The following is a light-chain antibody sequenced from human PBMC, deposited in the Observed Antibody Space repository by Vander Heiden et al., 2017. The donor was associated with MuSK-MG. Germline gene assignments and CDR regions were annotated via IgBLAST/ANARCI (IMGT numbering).Light chain of an antibody. J-gene: IGKJ2*01. Sequence: VFSPSPATLPFSPAVGVTPSSSACQGILGSYVTWYQHKPGRAPSRLKYGASGTAAGSPDRFSGSGSGRDFTRTSSSLEPEDLAVYYCQQYGTSPTFGQGTKLEI. CDR1: QGILGSY. V-gene: IGKV3-20*01. CDR2: GAS. CDR3: QQYGTSPT.